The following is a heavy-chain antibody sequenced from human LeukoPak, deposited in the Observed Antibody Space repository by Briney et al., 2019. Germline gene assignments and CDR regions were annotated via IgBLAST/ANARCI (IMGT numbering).Heavy chain of an antibody. CDR1: GFTFSSYG. J-gene: IGHJ5*02. V-gene: IGHV3-30*02. CDR2: IRYDGSNK. D-gene: IGHD3-10*01. Sequence: GGSLRLSCAASGFTFSSYGMHWVRQAPGKGLEWVAFIRYDGSNKYYADSVKGRFTISRDNSKNTLYLQMNRLRAEDTAVYYCARGMYGSGSSNWFDPWGQGTPVTVSS. CDR3: ARGMYGSGSSNWFDP.